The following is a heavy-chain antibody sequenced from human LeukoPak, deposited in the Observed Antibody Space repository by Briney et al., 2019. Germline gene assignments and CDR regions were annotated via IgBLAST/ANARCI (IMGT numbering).Heavy chain of an antibody. CDR1: GYTFTGYY. D-gene: IGHD3-22*01. Sequence: GASVKVSRKASGYTFTGYYMHWVRQAPGQGLEWMGRINPNSGGTNYAQKFQGRVTMTRDTSISTAYMELSRLRSDDTAVYYCARPKYYYDSSGQHYYFDYWGQGTLVTVSS. CDR3: ARPKYYYDSSGQHYYFDY. CDR2: INPNSGGT. V-gene: IGHV1-2*06. J-gene: IGHJ4*02.